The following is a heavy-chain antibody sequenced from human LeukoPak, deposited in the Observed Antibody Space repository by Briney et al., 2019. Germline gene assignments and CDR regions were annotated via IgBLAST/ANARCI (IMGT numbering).Heavy chain of an antibody. D-gene: IGHD1-26*01. CDR2: IIPIFGTA. CDR3: ARDPGDGMDV. V-gene: IGHV1-69*13. CDR1: GGTFSSYA. J-gene: IGHJ6*02. Sequence: GASVKVSCKDSGGTFSSYAISWVRQAPGQGLEWMGGIIPIFGTANYAQKFQGRVTITADESTSTAYMELSSLRSEDTAVYYCARDPGDGMDVWGQGTTVTVSS.